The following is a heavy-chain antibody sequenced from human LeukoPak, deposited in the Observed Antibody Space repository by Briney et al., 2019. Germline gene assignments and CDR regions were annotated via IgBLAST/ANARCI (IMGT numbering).Heavy chain of an antibody. Sequence: PSETLSLTCSVSGGFNTHYYWSWIRQPPGKGLEWIGYIYYSGSTYYNPSLKSRVTISVDTSKNQFSLKLSSVTAADTAVYYCARDYGGNYIYYGMDVWGQGTTVTVSS. CDR2: IYYSGST. CDR3: ARDYGGNYIYYGMDV. V-gene: IGHV4-59*12. D-gene: IGHD4-23*01. CDR1: GGFNTHYY. J-gene: IGHJ6*02.